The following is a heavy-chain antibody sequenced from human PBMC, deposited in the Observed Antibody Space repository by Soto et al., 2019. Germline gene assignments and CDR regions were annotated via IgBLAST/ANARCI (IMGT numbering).Heavy chain of an antibody. CDR2: INPNSGGT. CDR1: GYTFTGYY. V-gene: IGHV1-2*04. D-gene: IGHD3-10*01. Sequence: GALVKVSCKASGYTFTGYYMPCVRQAPGQGLEWMGWINPNSGGTNYAQKFQGWVTMTRDTSISTAYMGRSRLRSDDTAVYYCALLWFGELVQEDAFDIWGQGTMVNVS. CDR3: ALLWFGELVQEDAFDI. J-gene: IGHJ3*02.